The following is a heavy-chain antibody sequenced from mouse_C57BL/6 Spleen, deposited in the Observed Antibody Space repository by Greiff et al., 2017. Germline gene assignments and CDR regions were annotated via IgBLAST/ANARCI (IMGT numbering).Heavy chain of an antibody. CDR2: INPGSGGT. Sequence: QVQLQQSGAELVRPGTSVKVSCKASGYAFTNYLIEWVKQRPGQGLEWIGVINPGSGGTNYNEKFKGKATLTADTSSSTAYMQLSSLTSEDSAVYVCARADHDYEGYFDVWGTGTTVTVSS. J-gene: IGHJ1*03. CDR1: GYAFTNYL. CDR3: ARADHDYEGYFDV. V-gene: IGHV1-54*01. D-gene: IGHD2-4*01.